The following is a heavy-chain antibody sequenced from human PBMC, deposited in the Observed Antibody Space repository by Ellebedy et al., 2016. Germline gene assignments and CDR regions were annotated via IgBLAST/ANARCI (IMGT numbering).Heavy chain of an antibody. D-gene: IGHD1-1*01. J-gene: IGHJ6*02. Sequence: SETLSLTXTVSGGSISGYYWSWIRRPPGKGLQWIGYIYYTGITKYDPSFQTRFTMSVDASKNQCSLSLTSVSAADSAVYYCARLNRLQLITTYYYHSMDVWGQGITVTVSS. CDR2: IYYTGIT. CDR3: ARLNRLQLITTYYYHSMDV. V-gene: IGHV4-59*01. CDR1: GGSISGYY.